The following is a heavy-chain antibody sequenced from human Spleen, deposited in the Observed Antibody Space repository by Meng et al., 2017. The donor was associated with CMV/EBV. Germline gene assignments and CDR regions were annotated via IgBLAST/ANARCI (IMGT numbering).Heavy chain of an antibody. D-gene: IGHD3-3*01. CDR1: GFTFGSYA. J-gene: IGHJ6*02. Sequence: GGSLRLSCAASGFTFGSYAMHWVRQAPGKGLEWVAVISYDGSNKYYADSVKGRFTISRDNSKNTLYLQMNSLRAEDTAVYYCARDENFWSGYSYYYYYYGMDVWGQGTTVTVSS. CDR2: ISYDGSNK. V-gene: IGHV3-30*04. CDR3: ARDENFWSGYSYYYYYYGMDV.